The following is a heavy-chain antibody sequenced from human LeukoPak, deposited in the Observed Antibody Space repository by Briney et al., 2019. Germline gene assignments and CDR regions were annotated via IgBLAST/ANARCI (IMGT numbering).Heavy chain of an antibody. CDR2: TNTDGSYS. Sequence: PGGSLRLSCAASGFTFSYFWMHWFRQTPGKGLVWVSCTNTDGSYSSYADSVKGRFTISRDNVRNTLYLQMSSLRAEDSAVYYCARDPAHIVATMTRISDYWGQGTLVTVSS. J-gene: IGHJ4*02. V-gene: IGHV3-74*01. CDR3: ARDPAHIVATMTRISDY. D-gene: IGHD5-12*01. CDR1: GFTFSYFW.